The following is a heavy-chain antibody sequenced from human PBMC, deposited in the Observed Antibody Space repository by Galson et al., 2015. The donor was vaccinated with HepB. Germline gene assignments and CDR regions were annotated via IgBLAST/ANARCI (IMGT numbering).Heavy chain of an antibody. CDR3: ARSPLRFLDWLPYYDYYYMDV. V-gene: IGHV7-4-1*02. Sequence: SVKVSCKASGYTFTDYVVNWVRQAPGQGLEWMGWMNTNTGKPTYAPGFAGRFVFSLDTSVTTVYLRISSLETDDTAVYYCARSPLRFLDWLPYYDYYYMDVWGEGTTVTVSS. CDR2: MNTNTGKP. D-gene: IGHD3-3*01. CDR1: GYTFTDYV. J-gene: IGHJ6*03.